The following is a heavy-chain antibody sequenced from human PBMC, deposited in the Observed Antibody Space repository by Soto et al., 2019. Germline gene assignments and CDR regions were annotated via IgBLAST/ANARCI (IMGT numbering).Heavy chain of an antibody. V-gene: IGHV3-11*01. J-gene: IGHJ3*02. D-gene: IGHD1-7*01. CDR3: ARLTGTTRFLAFDI. CDR1: GFTFSDYY. Sequence: PGGSLRLSCAASGFTFSDYYMSWIRQAPGKGLEWVSYISSSGNTIYYADSVKGRFTISRDNAKNSLYLQMNSLRAEDTAVYYCARLTGTTRFLAFDIWGQGTMVTVSS. CDR2: ISSSGNTI.